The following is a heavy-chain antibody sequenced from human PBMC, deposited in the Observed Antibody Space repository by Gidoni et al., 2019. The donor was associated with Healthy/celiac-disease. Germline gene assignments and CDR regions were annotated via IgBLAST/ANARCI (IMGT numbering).Heavy chain of an antibody. CDR2: IYYSGST. V-gene: IGHV4-30-4*01. D-gene: IGHD2-2*01. CDR3: ARVMFSEITRDWFDP. Sequence: QVQLQASRPGLVKPSHTLSLTCTVSVGSISSGDYYWSWIRQPPGKGLEWIGYIYYSGSTYYNPSLKSRVTISVDTSKNQCSLKLSSVTAADTAVYYCARVMFSEITRDWFDPWGQGTLVTVAS. CDR1: VGSISSGDYY. J-gene: IGHJ5*02.